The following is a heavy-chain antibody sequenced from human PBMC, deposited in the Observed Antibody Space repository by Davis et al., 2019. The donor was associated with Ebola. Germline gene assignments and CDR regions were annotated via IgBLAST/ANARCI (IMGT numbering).Heavy chain of an antibody. CDR1: GGTFSSYA. V-gene: IGHV1-69*13. CDR3: ARGLVEMATIPPFDY. Sequence: SVKVSCKASGGTFSSYAISWVRQAPGQGLEWMGGIIPIFGTANYAQKFQGRVTITADESTSTAYMELSSLRSEDTAVYYCARGLVEMATIPPFDYWGQGTLVTVSS. D-gene: IGHD5-24*01. J-gene: IGHJ4*02. CDR2: IIPIFGTA.